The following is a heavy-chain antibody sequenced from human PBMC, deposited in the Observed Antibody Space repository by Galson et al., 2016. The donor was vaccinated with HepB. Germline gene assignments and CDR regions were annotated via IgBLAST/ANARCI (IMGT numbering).Heavy chain of an antibody. CDR2: INVGNGDT. Sequence: SVKVSCKASGYTFTDYAMHWVRQAPGQGLEWMGWINVGNGDTKYSQKFQGGVSFTRDTSASTAYMELSSLRSEDTAVYYCARRFTVYYFDYWGQGTLVAGSS. CDR1: GYTFTDYA. CDR3: ARRFTVYYFDY. J-gene: IGHJ4*02. D-gene: IGHD3-9*01. V-gene: IGHV1-3*01.